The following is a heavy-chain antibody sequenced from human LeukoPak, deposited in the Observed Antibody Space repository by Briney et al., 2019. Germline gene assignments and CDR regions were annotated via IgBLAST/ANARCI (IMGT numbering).Heavy chain of an antibody. CDR2: IIPIFGTA. CDR1: GGTFSSYA. Sequence: SVKVSCKASGGTFSSYAISWVRQAPGQGLEWMGGIIPIFGTANYAQKFQGRVTITTDESTSTAYMELSSLRSEDTAVYHCAREGDGYNLFDYWGQGTLVTVSS. J-gene: IGHJ4*02. CDR3: AREGDGYNLFDY. V-gene: IGHV1-69*05. D-gene: IGHD5-24*01.